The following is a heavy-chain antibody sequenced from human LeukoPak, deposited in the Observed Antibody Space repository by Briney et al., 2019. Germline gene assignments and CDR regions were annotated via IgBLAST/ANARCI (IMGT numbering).Heavy chain of an antibody. V-gene: IGHV3-53*01. D-gene: IGHD4/OR15-4a*01. CDR2: IYSDNT. CDR3: ARRAGAYSHPYDY. J-gene: IGHJ4*02. CDR1: GFTVSSNS. Sequence: PGGSLRLSCTVSGFTVSSNSMSWVRQAPGKGLEWVSFIYSDNTHYSDSVKGRFTISRHNSKNTMYLQMNGLRAEDSAVYCCARRAGAYSHPYDYWGQGTLVTVSS.